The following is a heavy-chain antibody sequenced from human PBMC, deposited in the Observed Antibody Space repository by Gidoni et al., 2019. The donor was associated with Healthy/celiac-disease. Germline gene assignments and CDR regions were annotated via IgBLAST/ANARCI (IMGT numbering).Heavy chain of an antibody. Sequence: QVQLVQSGAEVKKPGSSVKVSCKASGGTFSSYATSWVRQAPGQGLEWMGRIIPSLGIANYAQKFQGRVTITADKSTSTAYMELSSLRSEDTAVYYCARDSYGYVIGDYWGQGTMVTVSS. CDR1: GGTFSSYA. J-gene: IGHJ4*02. CDR2: IIPSLGIA. V-gene: IGHV1-69*04. D-gene: IGHD5-18*01. CDR3: ARDSYGYVIGDY.